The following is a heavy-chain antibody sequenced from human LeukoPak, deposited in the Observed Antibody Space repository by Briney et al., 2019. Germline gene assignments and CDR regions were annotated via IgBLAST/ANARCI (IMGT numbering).Heavy chain of an antibody. CDR3: ARVDIVVVPAARGIFDY. V-gene: IGHV4-30-4*08. J-gene: IGHJ4*02. CDR1: GGSISSGDYY. CDR2: IYYSGST. Sequence: SETLSLTCTVSGGSISSGDYYWSWIRHPPGKGLEWLGYIYYSGSTYYNPSLKRRVTISVDTSKNQFSLKLSSVTAADTAVYYCARVDIVVVPAARGIFDYWGQGTLVTVSS. D-gene: IGHD2-2*01.